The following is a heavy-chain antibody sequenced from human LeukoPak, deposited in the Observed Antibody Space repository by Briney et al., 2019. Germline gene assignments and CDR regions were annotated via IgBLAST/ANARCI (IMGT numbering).Heavy chain of an antibody. V-gene: IGHV3-23*01. CDR1: EFTFSSYA. Sequence: QPGGSLRLSCAASEFTFSSYAMSWVRQAPGMGLEWVSGISGNGLSTYYADSVKGRFTVSRDKSKNTVYLQMNGLRAADTAVYYCARYSGGEGGFDYWGQGTLVTVSS. CDR2: ISGNGLST. CDR3: ARYSGGEGGFDY. J-gene: IGHJ4*02. D-gene: IGHD2-21*01.